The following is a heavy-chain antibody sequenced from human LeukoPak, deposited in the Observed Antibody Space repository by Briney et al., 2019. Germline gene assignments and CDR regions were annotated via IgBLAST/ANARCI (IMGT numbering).Heavy chain of an antibody. CDR1: GFTLSSYP. CDR2: ISGSGVNT. J-gene: IGHJ5*02. Sequence: GGSLRLSCVASGFTLSSYPLSWVRQAPGKGLEWVSAISGSGVNTYYSDSVRGRFTISRDNSKDTLYLQMSSLRDEDTAVYYCISDLCGRDDQWGRGTLVTVSS. CDR3: ISDLCGRDDQ. D-gene: IGHD1-1*01. V-gene: IGHV3-23*01.